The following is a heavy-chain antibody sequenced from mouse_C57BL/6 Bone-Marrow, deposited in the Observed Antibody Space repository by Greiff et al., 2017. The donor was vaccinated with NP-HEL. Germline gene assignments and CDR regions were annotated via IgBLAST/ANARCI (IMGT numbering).Heavy chain of an antibody. J-gene: IGHJ3*01. V-gene: IGHV1-4*01. Sequence: VKLQQSGAELARPGASVKMSCKASGYTFTSYTMHWVKQRPGQGLEWIGYINPSSGYTKYNQKFKDKATLTADKSSSTAYMQLSSLTSEDSAVYYCARGYYGSSYRFAYWSQGTLVTVSA. CDR2: INPSSGYT. CDR3: ARGYYGSSYRFAY. D-gene: IGHD1-1*01. CDR1: GYTFTSYT.